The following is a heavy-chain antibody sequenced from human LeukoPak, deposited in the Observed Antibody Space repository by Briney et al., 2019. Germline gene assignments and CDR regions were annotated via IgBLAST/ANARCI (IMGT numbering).Heavy chain of an antibody. CDR3: ARGKDTAMVFDY. CDR2: IIPIFGTA. D-gene: IGHD5-18*01. V-gene: IGHV1-69*06. CDR1: GGTFCSYA. Sequence: SVKVSCKASGGTFCSYAISWVRQAPGQGLEWMGGIIPIFGTANYAQKFQGRVTITADKSTSTAYMELSSLRSEDTAVYYCARGKDTAMVFDYWGQGTLVTVSS. J-gene: IGHJ4*02.